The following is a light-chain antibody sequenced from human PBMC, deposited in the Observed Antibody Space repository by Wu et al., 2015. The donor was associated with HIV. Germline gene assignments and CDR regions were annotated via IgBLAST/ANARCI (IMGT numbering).Light chain of an antibody. CDR2: DAS. J-gene: IGKJ1*01. CDR3: QKYNTAPWT. Sequence: AIQLTQSPSSLSAFVGDRVTITCRASQDIRSALGWYQQKPGKAPKLLIYDASTLEDGVSSRFSGSGSGTDFTFIISSLQPEDVATYYCQKYNTAPWTFGQGTKVEMK. CDR1: QDIRSA. V-gene: IGKV1-13*02.